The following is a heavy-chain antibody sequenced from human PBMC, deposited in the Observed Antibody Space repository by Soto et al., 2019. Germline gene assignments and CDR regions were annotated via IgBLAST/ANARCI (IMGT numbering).Heavy chain of an antibody. Sequence: EVQLLESGGGLVQPGGSLRLSCAASGFTFSSYVMTWVRQAPGKGLEWVSTITGSGGTTYYADSVKGRITISRDRSKNTLYLQMSSLRAEDTAVYYCAKSGPGYCTSASCPLDYWGQGTLVTVSA. CDR1: GFTFSSYV. J-gene: IGHJ4*02. D-gene: IGHD2-2*01. CDR3: AKSGPGYCTSASCPLDY. V-gene: IGHV3-23*01. CDR2: ITGSGGTT.